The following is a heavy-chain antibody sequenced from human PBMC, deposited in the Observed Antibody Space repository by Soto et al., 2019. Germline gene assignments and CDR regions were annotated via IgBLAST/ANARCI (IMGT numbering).Heavy chain of an antibody. Sequence: SETLSLTCTVSGGSISSNYWTWIRQPPGKGLEWIEYVYNSGSTNYNPSLKSRVTISEDTSKSQFSLKVNSMTAADTAVYYCARYRREAVAGYTLDNWGQGILVTVSS. CDR1: GGSISSNY. CDR2: VYNSGST. J-gene: IGHJ4*02. D-gene: IGHD6-13*01. V-gene: IGHV4-59*01. CDR3: ARYRREAVAGYTLDN.